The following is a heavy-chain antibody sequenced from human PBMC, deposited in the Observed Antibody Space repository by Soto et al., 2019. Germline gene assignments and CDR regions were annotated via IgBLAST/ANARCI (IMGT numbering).Heavy chain of an antibody. J-gene: IGHJ4*02. CDR1: GFIFSSYT. CDR3: ARGYSYCDY. V-gene: IGHV3-21*01. D-gene: IGHD5-18*01. Sequence: EVQLVESGGGLVKPGGSLRLSCAASGFIFSSYTMNWVRQAPGKGLAWVSSISSSSSYIYYADSVKGRFTISRDNAKNSLYLKMNSLRAEDTAVYYCARGYSYCDYWGQGTLVTVSS. CDR2: ISSSSSYI.